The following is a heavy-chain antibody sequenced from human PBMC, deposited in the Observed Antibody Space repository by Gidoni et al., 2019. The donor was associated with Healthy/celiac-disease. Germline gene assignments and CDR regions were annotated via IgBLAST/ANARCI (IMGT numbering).Heavy chain of an antibody. V-gene: IGHV1-3*01. CDR3: ARVAPFYYYYGMDV. CDR1: GYTFTSYA. D-gene: IGHD5-12*01. J-gene: IGHJ6*02. Sequence: QVQLVQSGAEVTKPGASVKVSCKASGYTFTSYAMHWVRQAPGQRLEWMGWINAGNGNTKYSQKFQGRVTITRDTSASTAYMELSSLRSEDTAVYYCARVAPFYYYYGMDVWGQGTTVTVSS. CDR2: INAGNGNT.